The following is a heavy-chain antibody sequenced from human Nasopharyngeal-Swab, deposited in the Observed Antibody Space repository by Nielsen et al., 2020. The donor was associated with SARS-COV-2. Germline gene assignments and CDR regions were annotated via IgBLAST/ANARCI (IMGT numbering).Heavy chain of an antibody. Sequence: GESLKISCAASGFTFSSYAMSWVRQAPGKGLEWVAVIWYDGSNKYYADSVKGRFTISRDNSKNTLYLQMNSLRAEDTAVYYCARDKREFGESHGFDYWGQGTLVTVSS. J-gene: IGHJ4*02. D-gene: IGHD3-10*01. V-gene: IGHV3-33*08. CDR2: IWYDGSNK. CDR1: GFTFSSYA. CDR3: ARDKREFGESHGFDY.